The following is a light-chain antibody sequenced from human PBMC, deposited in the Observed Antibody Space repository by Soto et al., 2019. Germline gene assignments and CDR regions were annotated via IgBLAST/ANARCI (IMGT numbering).Light chain of an antibody. Sequence: EIVLTQSPATLSLSPGERATLSCRASQSVSSFLARYQQKPGQAPRLLIYDASNRAAGIPARFSGSGSGTDFTLTISNLEPEDFAVYYCQQRSNWPSFGQGTRLEIK. V-gene: IGKV3-11*01. CDR2: DAS. CDR1: QSVSSF. J-gene: IGKJ5*01. CDR3: QQRSNWPS.